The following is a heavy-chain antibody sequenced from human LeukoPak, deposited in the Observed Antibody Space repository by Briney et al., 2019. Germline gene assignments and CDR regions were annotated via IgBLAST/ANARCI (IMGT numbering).Heavy chain of an antibody. CDR3: AKGYCSGGSCSRGY. CDR2: ISSSGSTI. J-gene: IGHJ4*02. Sequence: KTGGSLRLSCAASGFTFSDYYMSWIRQAPGKGLEWVSYISSSGSTIYYADSVKGRFTISRDNAKNSLYLQMNSLRAEDTAVYYCAKGYCSGGSCSRGYWGQGTLVTVSS. V-gene: IGHV3-11*04. D-gene: IGHD2-15*01. CDR1: GFTFSDYY.